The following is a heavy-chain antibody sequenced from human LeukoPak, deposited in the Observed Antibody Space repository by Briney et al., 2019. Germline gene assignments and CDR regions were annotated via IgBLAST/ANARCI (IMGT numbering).Heavy chain of an antibody. Sequence: ASVKVSCKASGYTFISYGISWGRQAPGQGLEWMGWISAYNGNTNYAQKLQGRVTMTTDTSTSTAYMELRSLRSDDTAVYYCARAGVWYYDSSGSPLDYWGQGTLVTVSS. CDR3: ARAGVWYYDSSGSPLDY. D-gene: IGHD3-22*01. CDR2: ISAYNGNT. V-gene: IGHV1-18*01. J-gene: IGHJ4*02. CDR1: GYTFISYG.